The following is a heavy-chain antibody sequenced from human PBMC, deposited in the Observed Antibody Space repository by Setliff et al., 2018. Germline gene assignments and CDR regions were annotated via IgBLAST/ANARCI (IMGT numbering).Heavy chain of an antibody. D-gene: IGHD3-10*01. CDR1: GGSISHHY. J-gene: IGHJ6*03. V-gene: IGHV4-59*11. CDR2: MYNSENT. Sequence: SETLSLTCTVSGGSISHHYWSWIRQPPGKGLEWVGYMYNSENTNYNPSLRRRVAISVDKSKNQFSLKLSSVTAADTAVYYCARALLWLGEGMDVWGKGTTVTVSS. CDR3: ARALLWLGEGMDV.